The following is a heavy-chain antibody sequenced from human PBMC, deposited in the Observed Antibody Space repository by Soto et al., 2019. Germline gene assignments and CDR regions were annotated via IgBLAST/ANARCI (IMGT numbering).Heavy chain of an antibody. CDR1: GFTFSSYA. CDR2: ISGSGGST. V-gene: IGHV3-23*01. Sequence: EVQLLESGGGLVQPGGSLRLSCAASGFTFSSYAMSWVRQAPGKGLEWVSAISGSGGSTYYADSVKGRFTISRDNSKNTLYLQMNSLRAEDTAVYYCAKESSGWSFRYYGMDVWGQGTTVTVSS. J-gene: IGHJ6*02. D-gene: IGHD6-19*01. CDR3: AKESSGWSFRYYGMDV.